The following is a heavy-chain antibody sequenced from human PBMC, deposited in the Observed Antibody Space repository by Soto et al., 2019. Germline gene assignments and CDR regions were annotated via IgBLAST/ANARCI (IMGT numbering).Heavy chain of an antibody. J-gene: IGHJ3*02. CDR1: GGTFSSYA. D-gene: IGHD2-15*01. V-gene: IGHV1-69*06. CDR2: IIPIFGTA. CDR3: ARAEIVVVVAATNDAFDI. Sequence: ASVKVSCKASGGTFSSYAISWVRQAPGQGLEWMGRIIPIFGTANYAQKFQGRVTITADKSTSTAYMELSSLRSEDTAVYYCARAEIVVVVAATNDAFDIWGQGTMVTVSS.